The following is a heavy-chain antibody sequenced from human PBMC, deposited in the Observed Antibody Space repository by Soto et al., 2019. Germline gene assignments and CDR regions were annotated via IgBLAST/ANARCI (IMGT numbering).Heavy chain of an antibody. J-gene: IGHJ4*02. CDR3: ARDLYDSSGYYLYYFDY. CDR1: GGTFSSYA. CDR2: IIPIFGTA. V-gene: IGHV1-69*13. D-gene: IGHD3-22*01. Sequence: ASVKVSCKASGGTFSSYAISWVRQAPGQGLEWMGGIIPIFGTANYAQKFQGRVTITADESTSTAYMELSSLRSEDTAVYYCARDLYDSSGYYLYYFDYWGQGTLVTVSS.